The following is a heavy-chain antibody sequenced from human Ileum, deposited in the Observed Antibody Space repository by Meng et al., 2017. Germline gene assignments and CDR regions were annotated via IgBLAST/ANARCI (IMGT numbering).Heavy chain of an antibody. CDR2: ISFDGSNK. V-gene: IGHV3-30-3*01. CDR1: GFTFSSYA. D-gene: IGHD3-22*01. J-gene: IGHJ4*02. CDR3: ARGLPYYDSTDYYRLDY. Sequence: VHLVESGGGVVQPGRSLRLAWAASGFTFSSYAVHWFRQAPGRGLEWVAVISFDGSNKYYIDSVKGRFTISRDNSKITVFLQMGSLRAEDTALYYCARGLPYYDSTDYYRLDYWGQGTLVTVSS.